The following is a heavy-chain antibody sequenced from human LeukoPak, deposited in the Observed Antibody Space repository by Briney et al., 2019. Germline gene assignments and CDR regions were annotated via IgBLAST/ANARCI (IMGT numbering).Heavy chain of an antibody. V-gene: IGHV3-23*01. CDR1: GFTFSSYE. Sequence: AGGSLRLSCAASGFTFSSYEMNWVRQAPGKGLEWVSAISGSGGSTYYADSVKGRFTISRDNSKNTLYLQMNSLRAEDTAVYYCAKGGYYYDSSGYPFFDYWGQGTLVTVSS. J-gene: IGHJ4*02. D-gene: IGHD3-22*01. CDR2: ISGSGGST. CDR3: AKGGYYYDSSGYPFFDY.